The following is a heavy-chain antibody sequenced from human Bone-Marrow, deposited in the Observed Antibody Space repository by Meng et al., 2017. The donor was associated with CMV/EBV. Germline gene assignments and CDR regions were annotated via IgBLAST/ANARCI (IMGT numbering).Heavy chain of an antibody. D-gene: IGHD1-14*01. CDR2: ISRTYNT. J-gene: IGHJ3*01. Sequence: GGSLRLSCVSSGFIFSDHYLSWIRQAPGKGLEWVSYISRTYNTGYIQSVKGRFTISRDNAKESLFLQMGSLRAEDAAVYYCARMRGAEPGGYFDLWGQGTLVTVSS. CDR3: ARMRGAEPGGYFDL. V-gene: IGHV3-11*01. CDR1: GFIFSDHY.